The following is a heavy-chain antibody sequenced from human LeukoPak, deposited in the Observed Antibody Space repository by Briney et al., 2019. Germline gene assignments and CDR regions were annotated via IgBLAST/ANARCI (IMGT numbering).Heavy chain of an antibody. J-gene: IGHJ2*01. D-gene: IGHD2-15*01. CDR1: GFTFSSYG. CDR3: AKEGYCSGGSCDPHWYFGL. V-gene: IGHV3-30*18. CDR2: ISYDGSNK. Sequence: GGSLRLSCAASGFTFSSYGMHWVRQAPGKGLEWVAVISYDGSNKYYADSVKGRFTISRDNSKNTLYLQMNSLRAEDTAVYYCAKEGYCSGGSCDPHWYFGLWGRGTLVTVSS.